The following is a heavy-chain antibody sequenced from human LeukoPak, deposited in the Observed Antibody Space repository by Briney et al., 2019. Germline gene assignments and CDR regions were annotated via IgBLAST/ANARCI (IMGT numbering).Heavy chain of an antibody. CDR3: ARYTTKTPLDP. CDR2: IYYSGST. Sequence: SETLSLTCTVSGGSISNYYWSWIRQPPGKGLEWIGYIYYSGSTNYNPSLKSRVTITIDTSKNQFSLKLSSVTAADTAVYYCARYTTKTPLDPWGQGTLVTVSS. V-gene: IGHV4-59*01. D-gene: IGHD1-26*01. CDR1: GGSISNYY. J-gene: IGHJ5*02.